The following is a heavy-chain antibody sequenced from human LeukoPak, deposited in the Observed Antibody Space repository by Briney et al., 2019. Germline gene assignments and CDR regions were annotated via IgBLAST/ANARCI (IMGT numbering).Heavy chain of an antibody. Sequence: GGSLRLSCAASGFTFDDYGMSWVRQAPGKGLEWVSGINWNGGSTGYADAVKGRLTISRDNAKNSLHLQMNSLRAEDTDLYYCARVDSSSWASWGQGTLVTVSS. CDR1: GFTFDDYG. D-gene: IGHD6-13*01. V-gene: IGHV3-20*04. CDR2: INWNGGST. J-gene: IGHJ4*02. CDR3: ARVDSSSWAS.